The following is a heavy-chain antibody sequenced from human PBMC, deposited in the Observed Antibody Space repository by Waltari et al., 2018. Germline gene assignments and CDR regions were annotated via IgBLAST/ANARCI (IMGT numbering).Heavy chain of an antibody. J-gene: IGHJ6*03. CDR3: TSLEEVFLYYMNV. Sequence: EVQLVESGGGLVQTGGSLKLSFDASGFTLSVSAVYWVRKASGKGLEWVGRVRSKANGFAIAYAASVEGRFIISRDDSKNTAYLQMNSLKAEDTAVYYCTSLEEVFLYYMNVWGKGTTVTISS. CDR2: VRSKANGFAI. V-gene: IGHV3-73*01. D-gene: IGHD3-3*01. CDR1: GFTLSVSA.